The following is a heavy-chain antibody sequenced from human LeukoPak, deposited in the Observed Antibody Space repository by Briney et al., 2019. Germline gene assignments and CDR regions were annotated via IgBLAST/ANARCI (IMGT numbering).Heavy chain of an antibody. V-gene: IGHV3-30*19. CDR2: ISYDGSNK. CDR3: ARDKIAVAGTEINNWFDP. D-gene: IGHD6-19*01. CDR1: GFTFSSYG. J-gene: IGHJ5*02. Sequence: GGSLRLSCAASGFTFSSYGMHWVRQAPGKGLEWVAVISYDGSNKYYADSVKGRFTISRDNSKNTLYLQMNSLRAEDTAVYYCARDKIAVAGTEINNWFDPWGQGTLVTVSS.